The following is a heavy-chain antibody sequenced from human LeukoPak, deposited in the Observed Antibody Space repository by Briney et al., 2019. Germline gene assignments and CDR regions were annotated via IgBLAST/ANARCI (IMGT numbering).Heavy chain of an antibody. J-gene: IGHJ4*02. V-gene: IGHV3-21*01. CDR1: GFTFNSYS. CDR3: ARVTVTIPYFDY. CDR2: ISSSSSYI. Sequence: GGSLRLSCAASGFTFNSYSMNWVRQAPGKGLEWVSSISSSSSYIYYADSVKGRFTISRDNAKNSLYLQMNSLRAEDTAVYYCARVTVTIPYFDYWGQGTLVTVSS. D-gene: IGHD4-17*01.